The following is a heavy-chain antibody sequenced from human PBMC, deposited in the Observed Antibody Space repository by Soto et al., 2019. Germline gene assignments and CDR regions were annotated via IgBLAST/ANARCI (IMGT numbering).Heavy chain of an antibody. CDR1: GFTVSSNY. CDR3: AREVGYYYGLDV. Sequence: EVQLVESGGGMIQPGGSLRLSCVASGFTVSSNYMSWVRQAPGKGLEWVSVIYTGGTTHYADSVKGRFTIARDNSKNTLYLQMNSLRDEDTPVYYCAREVGYYYGLDVWGQGTTVSVAS. V-gene: IGHV3-53*01. D-gene: IGHD1-26*01. J-gene: IGHJ6*02. CDR2: IYTGGTT.